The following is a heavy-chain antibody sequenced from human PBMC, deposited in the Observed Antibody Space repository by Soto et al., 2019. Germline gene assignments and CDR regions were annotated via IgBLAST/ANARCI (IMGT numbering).Heavy chain of an antibody. Sequence: SETLSLTCTVSGGSISSSSYYWGWIRQPPGKGLEWIGSIYYSGSTYYNPSLKGRVTISVDTSKNQFSLKLSSVTAADTAVYYCARQVAGSDAFDIWGQGTMVTVSS. J-gene: IGHJ3*02. CDR3: ARQVAGSDAFDI. CDR1: GGSISSSSYY. V-gene: IGHV4-39*01. CDR2: IYYSGST. D-gene: IGHD6-19*01.